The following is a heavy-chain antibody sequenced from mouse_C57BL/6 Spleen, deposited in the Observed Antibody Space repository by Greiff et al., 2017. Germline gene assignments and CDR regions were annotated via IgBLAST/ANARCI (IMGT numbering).Heavy chain of an antibody. V-gene: IGHV14-4*01. CDR2: IDPEAGDT. Sequence: EVKLVESGAELVRPGASVKLSCTASGFNIKDAYMHWVKQRPEQGLEWIGWIDPEAGDTEYASNVQGKATITAATSSNTAYLQLSILTSEDTAVYYCTTSAYYGSSSYAMDYWGKGTSVTVSS. CDR3: TTSAYYGSSSYAMDY. CDR1: GFNIKDAY. J-gene: IGHJ4*01. D-gene: IGHD1-1*01.